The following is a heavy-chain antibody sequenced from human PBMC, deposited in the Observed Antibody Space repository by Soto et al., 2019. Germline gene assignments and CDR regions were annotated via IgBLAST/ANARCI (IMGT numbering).Heavy chain of an antibody. V-gene: IGHV4-39*01. D-gene: IGHD6-19*01. CDR2: IYYSGST. Sequence: QLQLQESGPGLVKPSETLSLTCTVSGGSISSSSYYWGWIRQPPGKGLEWIGSIYYSGSTYYNPSIKRRVPISVDTSKNQFSLTLSSVTAAHTAVYYCARHEAPSGWYFDYWGQGTLFTVSS. CDR1: GGSISSSSYY. CDR3: ARHEAPSGWYFDY. J-gene: IGHJ4*02.